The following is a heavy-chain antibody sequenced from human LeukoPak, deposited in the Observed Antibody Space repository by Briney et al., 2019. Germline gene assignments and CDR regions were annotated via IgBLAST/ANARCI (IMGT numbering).Heavy chain of an antibody. D-gene: IGHD5-18*01. CDR1: GFTFSSYG. J-gene: IGHJ4*02. CDR3: ARDWYSYAHKFDY. V-gene: IGHV3-33*01. CDR2: IWYDGSNK. Sequence: GGSLRLSCAASGFTFSSYGMHWVRQAPGKGLEWVAVIWYDGSNKYYADSVKGRFTISRDNSKNTLYLQMNSLRAEDTAVYYCARDWYSYAHKFDYWGQGTLVTVSS.